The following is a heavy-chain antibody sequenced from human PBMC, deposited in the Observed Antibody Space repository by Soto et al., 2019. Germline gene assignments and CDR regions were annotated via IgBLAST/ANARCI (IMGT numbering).Heavy chain of an antibody. CDR2: IYPGDSDT. V-gene: IGHV5-51*01. J-gene: IGHJ4*02. D-gene: IGHD3-22*01. CDR1: GYRINSYW. Sequence: GESLKISCKGSGYRINSYWIGWVRQMLGKGLEWMGIIYPGDSDTRYSPSFQGQVTISADKSISTAYLQWSSLKASDTAMYYCARPADYYDSSGYYGPIDYWGQGTLVTVSS. CDR3: ARPADYYDSSGYYGPIDY.